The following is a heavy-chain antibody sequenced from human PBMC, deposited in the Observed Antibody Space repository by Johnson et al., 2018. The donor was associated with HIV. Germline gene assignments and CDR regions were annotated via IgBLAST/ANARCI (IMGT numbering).Heavy chain of an antibody. CDR1: GFTFDDYA. V-gene: IGHV3-9*01. Sequence: VQLVESGGGLVQPGRSLRLSCAASGFTFDDYAMHWVRQAPGKGLEWVSGISWNSGSIGYADSVKGRFTISRDNAKNSLYLQMNSLRAEDTALYYCARDSTPWGGDYVGYAFDIWGQGTMVTVSS. J-gene: IGHJ3*02. D-gene: IGHD4-17*01. CDR3: ARDSTPWGGDYVGYAFDI. CDR2: ISWNSGSI.